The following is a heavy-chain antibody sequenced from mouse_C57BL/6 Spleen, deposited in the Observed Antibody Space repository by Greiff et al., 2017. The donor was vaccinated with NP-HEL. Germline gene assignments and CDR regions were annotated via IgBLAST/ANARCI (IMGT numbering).Heavy chain of an antibody. CDR3: AREFYLRFAY. CDR1: GFTFSSYA. D-gene: IGHD5-5*01. Sequence: EVMLVESGGGLVKPGGSLKLSCAASGFTFSSYAMSWVRQTPEKRLEWVATISDGGSYTYYPDNVKGRFTISRDNAKNNLYLQMSHLKSEDTAMYYCAREFYLRFAYWGQGTLVTVSA. CDR2: ISDGGSYT. V-gene: IGHV5-4*01. J-gene: IGHJ3*01.